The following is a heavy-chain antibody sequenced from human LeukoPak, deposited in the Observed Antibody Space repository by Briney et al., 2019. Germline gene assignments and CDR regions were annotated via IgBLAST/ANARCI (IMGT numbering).Heavy chain of an antibody. CDR3: ARPQGYTYGLDY. D-gene: IGHD5-18*01. Sequence: GGSLRLSCAASGFGVSTNYMTWVRQAPGKGLDWVSVLYSGGATYYADSVKGRFTISRDDSKNTLFLQMNSLRAEDTAVYYCARPQGYTYGLDYWGQGTLVTVSS. CDR1: GFGVSTNY. J-gene: IGHJ4*02. V-gene: IGHV3-53*01. CDR2: LYSGGAT.